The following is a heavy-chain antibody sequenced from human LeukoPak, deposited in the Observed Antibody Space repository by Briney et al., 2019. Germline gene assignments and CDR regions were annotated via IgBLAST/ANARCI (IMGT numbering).Heavy chain of an antibody. CDR1: GFTFSSYS. CDR3: AREAGGRTQREGWFDP. Sequence: PGGSLRLSCAASGFTFSSYSMNWVRQAPGKGLEWVASISTSSSYIYYADSVKGRFTISRDNANNLLYLQMNSLRVEDTGIYYCAREAGGRTQREGWFDPWGQGTLGTVSS. V-gene: IGHV3-21*06. J-gene: IGHJ5*02. CDR2: ISTSSSYI. D-gene: IGHD1-1*01.